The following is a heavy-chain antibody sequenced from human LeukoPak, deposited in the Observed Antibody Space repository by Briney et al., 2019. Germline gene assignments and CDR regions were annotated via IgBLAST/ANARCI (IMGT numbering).Heavy chain of an antibody. J-gene: IGHJ4*02. CDR2: IYYSGST. Sequence: SETLSLTCTVSGGSISSSSYYWGWIRQPPGKGLEWIGSIYYSGSTYYNPSLKSRVTISVDTSKNQFSLKLSSVTAADTAVYYCARSSIAVAGTEDYRGQGTLVTVSS. CDR1: GGSISSSSYY. D-gene: IGHD6-19*01. CDR3: ARSSIAVAGTEDY. V-gene: IGHV4-39*01.